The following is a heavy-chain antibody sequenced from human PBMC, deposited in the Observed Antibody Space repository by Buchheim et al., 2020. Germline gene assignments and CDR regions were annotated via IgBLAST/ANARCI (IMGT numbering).Heavy chain of an antibody. Sequence: QVQLVQSGPEVKKSGASVKVSCKASGYTFTSYYMHWVRQAPGQGLEWMGIINPSGGSTSYAQKFQGRVTMTRDTSTSTVYMELRSLRSDDTAVYYCARDWNGDYDILTALKGYYYYGMDVWGQGTT. CDR3: ARDWNGDYDILTALKGYYYYGMDV. J-gene: IGHJ6*02. D-gene: IGHD3-9*01. CDR2: INPSGGST. V-gene: IGHV1-46*01. CDR1: GYTFTSYY.